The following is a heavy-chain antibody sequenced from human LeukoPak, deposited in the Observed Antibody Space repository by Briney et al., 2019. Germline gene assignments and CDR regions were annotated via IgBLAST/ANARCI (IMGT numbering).Heavy chain of an antibody. V-gene: IGHV1-46*01. Sequence: ASVKVSCKTSGYTFTSYYTHWVRQAPGQGPEWMGIINPSGGSTSYAQKFQGRVTMTRDTSTSTVYMYLSSLRSEDTAVYYCARDSLYGVVDYWGQGTLVTVSS. CDR2: INPSGGST. J-gene: IGHJ4*02. D-gene: IGHD4-17*01. CDR1: GYTFTSYY. CDR3: ARDSLYGVVDY.